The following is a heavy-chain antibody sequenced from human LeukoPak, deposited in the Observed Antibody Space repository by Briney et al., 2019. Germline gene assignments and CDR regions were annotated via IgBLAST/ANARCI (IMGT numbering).Heavy chain of an antibody. Sequence: PSETLSLTCTVSGGSISSGSYYWSWIRQPAGKGLEWIERIYTSGSTNYNPSLKSRVTISVDTSKNQFSLKLSSVTAADTAVYYCARAPQRSLDAFDIWGQGTMVTVSS. J-gene: IGHJ3*02. V-gene: IGHV4-61*02. CDR3: ARAPQRSLDAFDI. D-gene: IGHD6-25*01. CDR2: IYTSGST. CDR1: GGSISSGSYY.